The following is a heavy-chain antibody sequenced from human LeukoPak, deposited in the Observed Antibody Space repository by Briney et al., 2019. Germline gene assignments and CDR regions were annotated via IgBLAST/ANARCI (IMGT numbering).Heavy chain of an antibody. Sequence: SETLSLTCAVYGGSFSGYYWSWIRQPPGKGLEWIGEIYHSGSTNYNPSLKSRVTISVDTSKNQFSLKLSSVTAADTAVYYCARALNRGTMRGRHWYFDLWGRGTLVTVSS. CDR1: GGSFSGYY. V-gene: IGHV4-34*01. CDR3: ARALNRGTMRGRHWYFDL. CDR2: IYHSGST. J-gene: IGHJ2*01. D-gene: IGHD3-16*01.